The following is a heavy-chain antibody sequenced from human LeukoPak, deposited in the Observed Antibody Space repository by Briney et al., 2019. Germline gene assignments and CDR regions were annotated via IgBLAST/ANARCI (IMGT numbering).Heavy chain of an antibody. CDR1: GYTFTGYY. J-gene: IGHJ4*02. CDR3: ARERSGYYGGTLDY. CDR2: INPNSGGT. V-gene: IGHV1-2*02. Sequence: ASVKVSCKASGYTFTGYYMHWVRQAPGQGLEWMGWINPNSGGTNYAQKFQGRVTMTRDTSISTAYMELSRLRSDDTAVYYCARERSGYYGGTLDYRGQGTLVTVPS. D-gene: IGHD3-22*01.